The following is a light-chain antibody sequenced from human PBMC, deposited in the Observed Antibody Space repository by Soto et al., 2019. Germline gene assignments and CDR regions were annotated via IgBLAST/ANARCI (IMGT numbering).Light chain of an antibody. Sequence: DIQMTHSPSTLSASVGDRVTITCRASQNINSWLAWYQQKPGRAPKLLIYKASSLESGVPSRFSGSGSGTEFTLTISSLQPDDFATYYCQQYNGYSQTFGQGTKVDIK. CDR3: QQYNGYSQT. CDR1: QNINSW. CDR2: KAS. J-gene: IGKJ1*01. V-gene: IGKV1-5*03.